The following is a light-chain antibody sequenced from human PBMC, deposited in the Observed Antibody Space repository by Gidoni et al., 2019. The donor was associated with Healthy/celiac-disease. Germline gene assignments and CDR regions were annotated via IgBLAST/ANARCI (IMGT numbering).Light chain of an antibody. J-gene: IGKJ3*01. CDR2: AAS. Sequence: DIQLTQSPSFLSASVGDRVTITCRASQGISSYLAWYQQKPGKAPKLPIYAASTLQGGVPSRFMGSGSETEFTLEISSLQPEDFATYYCQQLNSSPLTFGPGTKVDIK. CDR1: QGISSY. CDR3: QQLNSSPLT. V-gene: IGKV1-9*01.